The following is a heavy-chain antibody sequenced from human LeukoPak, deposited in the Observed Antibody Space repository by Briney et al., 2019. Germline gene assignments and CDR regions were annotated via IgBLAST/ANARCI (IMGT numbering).Heavy chain of an antibody. CDR1: GFTFSSYG. J-gene: IGHJ4*02. CDR2: IRYDGSNK. CDR3: AKGGDGYNLVDY. Sequence: GSLRLSCAASGFTFSSYGMHWVRQAPGKGLEWVAFIRYDGSNKYYADSVKGRFTISRDNSKNTLYLQMNSLRAEDTAVYYCAKGGDGYNLVDYWGQGTLVTVSS. V-gene: IGHV3-30*02. D-gene: IGHD5-24*01.